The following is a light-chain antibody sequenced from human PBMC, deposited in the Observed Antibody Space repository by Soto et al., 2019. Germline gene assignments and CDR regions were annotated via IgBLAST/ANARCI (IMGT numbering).Light chain of an antibody. V-gene: IGKV3-11*01. Sequence: IALTRSPATLSSSPGETATLSCRASQYVGTRLAWYQHKPGQAPRLLIYYTSNRATGIPARFSGSGSGTDFTLTINSLAPEDFAIYYCPQRQSWPRTFGQRSKVDIK. J-gene: IGKJ1*01. CDR1: QYVGTR. CDR3: PQRQSWPRT. CDR2: YTS.